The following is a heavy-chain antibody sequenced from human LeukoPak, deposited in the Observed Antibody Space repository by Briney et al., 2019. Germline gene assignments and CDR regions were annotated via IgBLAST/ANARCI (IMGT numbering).Heavy chain of an antibody. V-gene: IGHV3-30*18. CDR3: AKLCSGGSCPHDY. CDR1: GFTFRSYG. J-gene: IGHJ4*02. D-gene: IGHD2-15*01. Sequence: GGSLRLSCAASGFTFRSYGMHWVRQAPGKGLEWVAVISYDGSNKYYADSVKGRFTISRDNSKNTLYLQMNSLRAEDTAVYYCAKLCSGGSCPHDYWGQGTLVTVSS. CDR2: ISYDGSNK.